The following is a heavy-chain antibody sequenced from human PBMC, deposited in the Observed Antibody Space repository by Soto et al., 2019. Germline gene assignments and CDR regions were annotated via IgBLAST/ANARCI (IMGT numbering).Heavy chain of an antibody. CDR3: ARDGIPYDYVWGSYRGFDY. V-gene: IGHV1-18*01. CDR1: GHTFTSYG. CDR2: ISAYNGNT. D-gene: IGHD3-16*02. J-gene: IGHJ4*02. Sequence: GASVKVSCKASGHTFTSYGISWVRQAPGQGLEWMGWISAYNGNTNYAQKLQGRVTMTTDTSTSTAYMELRSLRSDDTAVYYCARDGIPYDYVWGSYRGFDYWGQGTLVTVSS.